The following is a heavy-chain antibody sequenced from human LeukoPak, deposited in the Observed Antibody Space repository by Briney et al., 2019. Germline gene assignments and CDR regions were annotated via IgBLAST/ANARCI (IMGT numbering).Heavy chain of an antibody. J-gene: IGHJ6*02. CDR2: IYSGGST. CDR1: GFTATSNY. D-gene: IGHD6-19*01. V-gene: IGHV3-66*01. Sequence: GGSLRLSCAASGFTATSNYMSWVRQAPGKGLEWVSVIYSGGSTYYADSVKGRFTISRDNSKDTLYLQMNSLRAEDTAVYYCARDRGAVAPTYYYGMDVWGQGTTVTVSS. CDR3: ARDRGAVAPTYYYGMDV.